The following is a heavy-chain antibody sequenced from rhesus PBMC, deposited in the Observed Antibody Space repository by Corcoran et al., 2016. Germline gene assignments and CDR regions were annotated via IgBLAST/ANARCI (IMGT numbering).Heavy chain of an antibody. J-gene: IGHJ4*01. CDR2: ISGSSGST. D-gene: IGHD1-20*01. Sequence: QVQLQESGPGLVKPSETLSLTCAVSGGSISSSNWWSWIRQPPGKGLEWIGYISGSSGSTYNNPSLKSRVTISTDTSKNQFALKLSSVTAADTAVYYWARDPGELEQRDYFDYWGQGVLVTVSS. V-gene: IGHV4-65*01. CDR1: GGSISSSNW. CDR3: ARDPGELEQRDYFDY.